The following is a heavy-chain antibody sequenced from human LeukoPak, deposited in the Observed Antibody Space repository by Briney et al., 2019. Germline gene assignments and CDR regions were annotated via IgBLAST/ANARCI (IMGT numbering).Heavy chain of an antibody. CDR2: IYSGGST. D-gene: IGHD3-3*01. CDR3: ARYHYDFWSGYFDY. CDR1: GFTVSSNY. V-gene: IGHV3-66*02. J-gene: IGHJ4*02. Sequence: GGSLRLSCAASGFTVSSNYMSWVRQAPGKGLEWFSVIYSGGSTYYADSVKGRFTISRDNSKNTLYLQMNSLRAEDTAVYYCARYHYDFWSGYFDYWGQGTLVTVSS.